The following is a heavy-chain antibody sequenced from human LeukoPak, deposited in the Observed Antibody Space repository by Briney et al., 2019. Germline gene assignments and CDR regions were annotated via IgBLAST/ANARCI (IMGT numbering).Heavy chain of an antibody. V-gene: IGHV4-4*02. CDR3: ARGRYCSSTSCYEIWYFDL. CDR2: IYHSGST. CDR1: GGSISSSNW. D-gene: IGHD2-2*01. J-gene: IGHJ2*01. Sequence: PSETLSLTCAVSGGSISSSNWWSWVRQPPGKGLEWIGEIYHSGSTNYNPSLKSRVTISVDTSKNQFSLKLSSVTAADTAVYYCARGRYCSSTSCYEIWYFDLWGRGTLVAVSS.